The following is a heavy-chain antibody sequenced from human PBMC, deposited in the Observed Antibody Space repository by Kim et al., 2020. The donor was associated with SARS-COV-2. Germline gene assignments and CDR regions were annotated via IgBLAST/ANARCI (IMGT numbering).Heavy chain of an antibody. CDR3: ARDREDKTTVTTSDY. V-gene: IGHV1-69*04. D-gene: IGHD4-17*01. Sequence: QKFQGRVTITADKSTSTAYMELSSLRSEDTAVYYCARDREDKTTVTTSDYWGQGTLVTVSS. J-gene: IGHJ4*02.